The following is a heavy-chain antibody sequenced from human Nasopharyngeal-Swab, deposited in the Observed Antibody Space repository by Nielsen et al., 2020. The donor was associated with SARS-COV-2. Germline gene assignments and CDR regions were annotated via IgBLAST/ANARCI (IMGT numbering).Heavy chain of an antibody. CDR3: GRHGAGTGGNRVYYYYHVNV. Sequence: GSLRLSCAVSGYSISSDNYWAWIRQSSGKGLEWIGSVYHSGSTYYNPSLKSRATISVDTSNNQFSLKLTSVTAADTAVYYCGRHGAGTGGNRVYYYYHVNVWGKGTTVTVSS. CDR1: GYSISSDNY. CDR2: VYHSGST. V-gene: IGHV4-38-2*01. J-gene: IGHJ6*03. D-gene: IGHD1-1*01.